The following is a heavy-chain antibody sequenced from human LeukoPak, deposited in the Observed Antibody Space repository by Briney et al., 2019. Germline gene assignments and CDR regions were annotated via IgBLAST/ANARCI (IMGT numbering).Heavy chain of an antibody. Sequence: GGSLRLSCAASAFRFSSFAMTWVRQAPGKGLEWVSGIHGNGETTYYADSVNGRFTISRDNSRELLYLQMNSLRAEDTAVYYCAKDWVRLPSWGQGTLVTVSS. CDR2: IHGNGETT. J-gene: IGHJ5*02. V-gene: IGHV3-23*01. CDR3: AKDWVRLPS. CDR1: AFRFSSFA. D-gene: IGHD4-17*01.